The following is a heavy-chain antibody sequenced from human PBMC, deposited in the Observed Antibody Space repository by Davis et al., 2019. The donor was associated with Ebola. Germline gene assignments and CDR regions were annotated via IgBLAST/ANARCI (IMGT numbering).Heavy chain of an antibody. J-gene: IGHJ6*02. D-gene: IGHD6-13*01. Sequence: GESLKISCAASGFTFSSYAMSWVRQAPGKGLEWVSAISGSGGSTYYADSVKGRFTISRDNSKNTLYLQMNSLGAEDTAVYYCAKDYSSSWYGLWGYYGMDVWGQGTTVTVSS. CDR1: GFTFSSYA. CDR2: ISGSGGST. V-gene: IGHV3-23*01. CDR3: AKDYSSSWYGLWGYYGMDV.